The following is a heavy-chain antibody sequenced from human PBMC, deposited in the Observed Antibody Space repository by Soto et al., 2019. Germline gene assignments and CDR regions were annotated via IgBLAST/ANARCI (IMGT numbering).Heavy chain of an antibody. J-gene: IGHJ3*02. CDR1: GFTFNSYA. D-gene: IGHD3-22*01. Sequence: EVQLLESGGGLVQPGGSMRLSCAASGFTFNSYAMSWVRQAPGKGLEWVSGISGSGGSTYHADSVKGRFTISRDNSKNTLYLQMNSLRAQDTAVYYYAKEYYYDSSGDDAFDIWGQGTMVTVSS. V-gene: IGHV3-23*01. CDR2: ISGSGGST. CDR3: AKEYYYDSSGDDAFDI.